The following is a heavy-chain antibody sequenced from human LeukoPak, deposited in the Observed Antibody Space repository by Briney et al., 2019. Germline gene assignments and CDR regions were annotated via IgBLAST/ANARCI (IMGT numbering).Heavy chain of an antibody. Sequence: GGSLRLSCSASGFSFSSNAMHWVRQAPGKGLEYVSGISSHGGSTHYAASVKGRFIISRDNSKNTLYLQMSSLRVEDTAVYSCVSTYYFDSSGYYPFDYWGQGTLVTVSS. D-gene: IGHD3-22*01. V-gene: IGHV3-64D*09. CDR2: ISSHGGST. J-gene: IGHJ4*02. CDR3: VSTYYFDSSGYYPFDY. CDR1: GFSFSSNA.